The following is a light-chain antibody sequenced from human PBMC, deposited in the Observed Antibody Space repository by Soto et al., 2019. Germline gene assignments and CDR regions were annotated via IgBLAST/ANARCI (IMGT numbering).Light chain of an antibody. V-gene: IGKV1-39*01. Sequence: VGDRVTITCRASQSISSYLNWYQQKPGKAPKLLIYAASSLQSGVPSRFSGCGSGKELTLTVSSLRHEDLAAFQCHLSHVTPCPCAQGTKVDIK. CDR1: QSISSY. J-gene: IGKJ1*01. CDR2: AAS. CDR3: HLSHVTPCP.